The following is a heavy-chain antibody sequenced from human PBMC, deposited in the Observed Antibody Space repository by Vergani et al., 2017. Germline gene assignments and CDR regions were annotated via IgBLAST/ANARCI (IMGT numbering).Heavy chain of an antibody. V-gene: IGHV4-34*01. D-gene: IGHD4-11*01. CDR3: ARVNTETNGHLYYYYYMDV. CDR1: GGSFTSYH. CDR2: IDHTGRP. J-gene: IGHJ6*03. Sequence: QVQLQQWGGGLLKPSETLSLTCVVNGGSFTSYHWTWIRQSPGEGLEWVGNIDHTGRPDYNRSLKSRLTMSVDKSRNQFSLTLNSVTATDTAIYFCARVNTETNGHLYYYYYMDVWGQGTAVTVS.